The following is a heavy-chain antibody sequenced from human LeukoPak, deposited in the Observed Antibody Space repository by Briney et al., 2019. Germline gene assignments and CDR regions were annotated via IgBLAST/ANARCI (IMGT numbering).Heavy chain of an antibody. CDR2: IYPSGST. CDR3: TRVAFGEISGWSWFDP. D-gene: IGHD3-10*01. CDR1: GDSISRYY. V-gene: IGHV4-4*07. Sequence: PSETLSLTCTVSGDSISRYYWSWIRQPAGKGLEWIGRIYPSGSTNYSPSLKSRVTMSVDTSKNQFSLKLSSMTAADTAVYYCTRVAFGEISGWSWFDPRGQGTLVTVSS. J-gene: IGHJ5*02.